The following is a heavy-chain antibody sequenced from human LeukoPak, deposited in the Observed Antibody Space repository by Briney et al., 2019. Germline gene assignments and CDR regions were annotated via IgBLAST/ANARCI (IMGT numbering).Heavy chain of an antibody. CDR3: AKGGYCSSTSCYVGWFDP. J-gene: IGHJ5*02. D-gene: IGHD2-2*01. CDR1: GLNFDDYA. V-gene: IGHV3-23*01. CDR2: ISGGGGST. Sequence: GGSLRLSCAAPGLNFDDYAIHWVRQAPGKGLEWVSVISGGGGSTYYADSVKGRFTISRDNSKNTLFLQMNSLRAEDTAVYYCAKGGYCSSTSCYVGWFDPWGQGTLVTVSS.